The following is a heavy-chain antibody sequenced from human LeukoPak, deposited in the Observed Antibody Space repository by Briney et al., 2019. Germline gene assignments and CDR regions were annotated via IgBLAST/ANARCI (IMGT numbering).Heavy chain of an antibody. CDR2: INHSGST. Sequence: KPSETLSLTCAVYGGSFSGYYWSWIRQPPGKGLEWIGEINHSGSTNYNPSLKSRVTISVDTSKKQFSLKLSSVTAADTAVYYCARGPPYYDFWSGYYNPQVPYDNWFDPWGQGTLVTVSS. V-gene: IGHV4-34*01. CDR3: ARGPPYYDFWSGYYNPQVPYDNWFDP. J-gene: IGHJ5*02. D-gene: IGHD3-3*01. CDR1: GGSFSGYY.